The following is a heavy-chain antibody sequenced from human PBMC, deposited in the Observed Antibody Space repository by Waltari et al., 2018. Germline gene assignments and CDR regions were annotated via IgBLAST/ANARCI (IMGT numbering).Heavy chain of an antibody. Sequence: QVQLQESGPGLVKPSETLSLTCAVSGYSISSGYYWGWIRPPPGKGLEWIGSTYHGGSTNYTRPLKSRVTIPVETSKNPCSLKLSSVTAADTAVYYCARNEWELPPYWYFGLWGRGTLVTVSS. CDR3: ARNEWELPPYWYFGL. V-gene: IGHV4-38-2*01. J-gene: IGHJ2*01. D-gene: IGHD1-26*01. CDR1: GYSISSGYY. CDR2: TYHGGST.